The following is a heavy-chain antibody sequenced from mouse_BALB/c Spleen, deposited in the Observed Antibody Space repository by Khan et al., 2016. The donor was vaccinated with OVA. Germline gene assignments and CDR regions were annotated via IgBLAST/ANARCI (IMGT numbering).Heavy chain of an antibody. CDR3: ASAVYYAYAYAMDY. D-gene: IGHD2-2*01. J-gene: IGHJ4*01. CDR1: DYSITSDYA. Sequence: VQLQESGPGLVKPSQSLSLTCTVTDYSITSDYAWNWIRQFPGNKLEWMGYISYSGSTSYHPSLKSRISFTRDTSKNQFFLQLNSVTPEDTATXYCASAVYYAYAYAMDYWGQGTSVTVSS. V-gene: IGHV3-2*02. CDR2: ISYSGST.